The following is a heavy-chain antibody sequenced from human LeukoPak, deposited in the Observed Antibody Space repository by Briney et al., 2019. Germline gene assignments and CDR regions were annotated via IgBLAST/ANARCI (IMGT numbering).Heavy chain of an antibody. Sequence: SETLSLTCTVSGGSISSYYWSWIRQPAGKGLEWIGRIYTSGSANYNPSLKSRVTMSVDTSKNQFSLKLSSVTAADTAVYYCARAGYYYDGSGYYYADYWGQGTLVTVSS. V-gene: IGHV4-4*07. J-gene: IGHJ4*02. D-gene: IGHD3-22*01. CDR2: IYTSGSA. CDR1: GGSISSYY. CDR3: ARAGYYYDGSGYYYADY.